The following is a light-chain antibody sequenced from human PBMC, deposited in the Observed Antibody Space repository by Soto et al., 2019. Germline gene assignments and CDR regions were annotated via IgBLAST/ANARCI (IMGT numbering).Light chain of an antibody. J-gene: IGKJ4*01. V-gene: IGKV3-11*01. CDR3: QQRSNWPGLT. Sequence: EIVLTQSPATLSLSPGERATLSCRASQSVSSYLAWYQQKPGQAPMLLIYDASNRATGIPARFSGSGSGTDFTLATSRLEREDVAVYYCQQRSNWPGLTFGGGTKVEIK. CDR2: DAS. CDR1: QSVSSY.